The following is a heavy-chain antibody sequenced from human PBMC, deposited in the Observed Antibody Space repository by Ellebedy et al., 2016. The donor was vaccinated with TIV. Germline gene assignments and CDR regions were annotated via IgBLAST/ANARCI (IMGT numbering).Heavy chain of an antibody. CDR1: GYSFSTYW. D-gene: IGHD3-10*01. CDR3: SRHRGYGMDV. J-gene: IGHJ6*02. Sequence: GESLKISCKASGYSFSTYWITWVRQMPGKGLEWMGKIDPTDSYTNYSPSFQGLVTISADESASTAYLQWPSLKASDSAPYSCSRHRGYGMDVWGPGTTVTVSS. CDR2: IDPTDSYT. V-gene: IGHV5-10-1*01.